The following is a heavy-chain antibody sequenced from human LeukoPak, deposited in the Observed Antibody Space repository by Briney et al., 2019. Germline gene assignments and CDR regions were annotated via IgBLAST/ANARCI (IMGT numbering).Heavy chain of an antibody. J-gene: IGHJ6*02. Sequence: ASAKVSCKASGYIFPSYGISWVRQAPGQGLEWMGWISAYNGNTDYAQKVQGRVTMTTDTSTSTAYMELRSLRSDDTAVYYCARDRRGYCSSTSCYGAMDVWGQGTTVTVSS. D-gene: IGHD2-2*01. CDR1: GYIFPSYG. V-gene: IGHV1-18*01. CDR3: ARDRRGYCSSTSCYGAMDV. CDR2: ISAYNGNT.